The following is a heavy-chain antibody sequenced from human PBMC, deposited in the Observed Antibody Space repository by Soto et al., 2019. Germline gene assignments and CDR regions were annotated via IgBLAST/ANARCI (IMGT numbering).Heavy chain of an antibody. Sequence: PGGSLRLSCAASGFTFSSYAMSWVRQAPGKGLEWVSAISGSGGSTYYADSVKGRFTISRDNSKNTLYLQTNSLRAEDTAVYYCAKDHLSELGPFDYWGQGTLVTVSS. D-gene: IGHD1-26*01. CDR1: GFTFSSYA. CDR2: ISGSGGST. CDR3: AKDHLSELGPFDY. V-gene: IGHV3-23*01. J-gene: IGHJ4*02.